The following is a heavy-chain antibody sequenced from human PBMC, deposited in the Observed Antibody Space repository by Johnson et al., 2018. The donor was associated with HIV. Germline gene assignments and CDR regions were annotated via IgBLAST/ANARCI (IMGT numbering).Heavy chain of an antibody. CDR3: ANSLLLDAFNI. CDR1: GFSFSDYY. Sequence: QVQLVESGGGLVKPGGSLRLSCAASGFSFSDYYMTWIRQAPGKGLEWVSYISSSGSTIYYADSVKGRFTISRDNSKTTLYLQMNSLRDEDTAVYYCANSLLLDAFNIWGQGTMVTVSS. V-gene: IGHV3-11*01. J-gene: IGHJ3*02. D-gene: IGHD2-15*01. CDR2: ISSSGSTI.